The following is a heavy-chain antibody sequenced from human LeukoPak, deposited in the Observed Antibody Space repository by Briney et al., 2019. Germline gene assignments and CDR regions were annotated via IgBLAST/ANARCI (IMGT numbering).Heavy chain of an antibody. D-gene: IGHD1-1*01. Sequence: GRSLRLSCAASGFTFDDYAMHWVRPAPGKGLEWVSGISWNSGSIGYADSVKGRFTISRDNAKNSLYLQMNSLRAKDTALYYCAKDKGWNGGSLWGWFDPWGQGTLVTVSS. J-gene: IGHJ5*02. CDR2: ISWNSGSI. CDR3: AKDKGWNGGSLWGWFDP. CDR1: GFTFDDYA. V-gene: IGHV3-9*01.